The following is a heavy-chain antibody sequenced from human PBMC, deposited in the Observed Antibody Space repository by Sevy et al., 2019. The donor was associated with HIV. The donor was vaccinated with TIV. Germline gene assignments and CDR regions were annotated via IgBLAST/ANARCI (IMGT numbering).Heavy chain of an antibody. CDR3: ARRLRFTWYFDL. D-gene: IGHD3-3*01. J-gene: IGHJ2*01. Sequence: SETLSLTCTVSGGSISSSSYYWGWIRQPPGKGLEWIGSIYYSGSTYYHPSLKSRVTISVDTSKNQFSLKLSSVTAADTAVYYCARRLRFTWYFDLWGRGTLVTVSS. CDR2: IYYSGST. V-gene: IGHV4-39*01. CDR1: GGSISSSSYY.